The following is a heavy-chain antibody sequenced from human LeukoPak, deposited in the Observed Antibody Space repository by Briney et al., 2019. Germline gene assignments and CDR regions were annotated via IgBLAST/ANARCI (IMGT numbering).Heavy chain of an antibody. D-gene: IGHD6-6*01. CDR3: ARDIEYSSSGDY. CDR2: IYHSGST. V-gene: IGHV4-4*02. CDR1: GGSISSSNW. J-gene: IGHJ4*02. Sequence: SETLSLTCAVSGGSISSSNWWSWVRQPPGKGLEWIGEIYHSGSTNYNPSLKSRVTISVDKSKNQFSLKLSSVTAADTAVYYRARDIEYSSSGDYWGQGTLVTVSS.